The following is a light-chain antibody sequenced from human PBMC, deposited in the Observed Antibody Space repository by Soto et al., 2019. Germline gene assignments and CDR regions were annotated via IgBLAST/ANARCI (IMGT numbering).Light chain of an antibody. CDR1: SSDVGDYNY. V-gene: IGLV2-14*01. Sequence: QSVLTQPASVSGSPGQSITISCTGTSSDVGDYNYVSWYQQHPGKAPKLMISEVSNRPSGVSNRFSGSKSGSTASLTISGLQAEDEADYYCSSYTISNTLVFGGGTKVTVL. CDR3: SSYTISNTLV. J-gene: IGLJ3*02. CDR2: EVS.